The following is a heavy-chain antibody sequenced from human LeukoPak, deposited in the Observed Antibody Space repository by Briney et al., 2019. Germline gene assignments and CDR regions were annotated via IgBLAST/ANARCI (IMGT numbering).Heavy chain of an antibody. J-gene: IGHJ1*01. CDR3: ATYSSLNRREFQY. CDR2: ISSSGSTI. D-gene: IGHD3-22*01. CDR1: GFTFSDYY. Sequence: GGSLRFSCAASGFTFSDYYMSWIRQAPGKGLEWVSYISSSGSTIYYADSVKGRFTISRDNAKNSLYLQMNSLRAEDTAVYYCATYSSLNRREFQYWGQGTLLTVSS. V-gene: IGHV3-11*04.